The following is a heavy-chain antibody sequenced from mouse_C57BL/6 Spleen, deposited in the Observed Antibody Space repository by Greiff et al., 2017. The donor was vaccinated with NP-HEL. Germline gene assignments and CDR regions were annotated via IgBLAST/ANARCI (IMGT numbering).Heavy chain of an antibody. D-gene: IGHD2-5*01. CDR2: IRLKSDNYAT. J-gene: IGHJ1*03. Sequence: DVMLVESGGGLVQPGGSMKLSCVASGFTFSNYWMNWVRQSPEKGLEWVAQIRLKSDNYATHYAESVKGRFTISRDDSKSSVYLQMNNLRAEDTGIYYCTEGYSNYDWYFDVWGTGTTVTVSS. CDR3: TEGYSNYDWYFDV. V-gene: IGHV6-3*01. CDR1: GFTFSNYW.